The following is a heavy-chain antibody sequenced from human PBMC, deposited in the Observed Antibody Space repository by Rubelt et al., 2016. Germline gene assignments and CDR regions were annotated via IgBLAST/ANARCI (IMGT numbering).Heavy chain of an antibody. J-gene: IGHJ4*02. CDR2: INLNNGGT. V-gene: IGHV1-2*02. CDR3: ARGRIYSPDY. Sequence: QVQLVQSGAEVKKPGASVRVSCEASGYTLTGYFIHWVRQAPGQGLEWMGWINLNNGGTNYAQRFQGRVTMTTDTSTSTAYMELMGLRSDDAAGYYCARGRIYSPDYWGQGTLVTVSS. CDR1: GYTLTGYF. D-gene: IGHD2-15*01.